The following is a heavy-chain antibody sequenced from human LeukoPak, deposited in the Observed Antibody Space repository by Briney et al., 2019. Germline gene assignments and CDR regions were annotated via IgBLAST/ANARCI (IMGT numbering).Heavy chain of an antibody. J-gene: IGHJ5*02. CDR1: GGSFSGYY. CDR2: INHSGST. CDR3: ASTTPHSRRPHETLSDP. D-gene: IGHD4-11*01. Sequence: SETLPLTCAVYGGSFSGYYWSWIRQPPGKGLEWIGEINHSGSTNYNPSLKSRVTISVDTSKNQFSLKLSSVTAADTAVYYCASTTPHSRRPHETLSDPWGQGTLVTVSS. V-gene: IGHV4-34*01.